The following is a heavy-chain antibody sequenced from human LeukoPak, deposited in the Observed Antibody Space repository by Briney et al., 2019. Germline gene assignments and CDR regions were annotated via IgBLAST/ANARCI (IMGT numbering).Heavy chain of an antibody. CDR2: ITGTHYTT. D-gene: IGHD4-17*01. V-gene: IGHV3-23*01. CDR3: TKDPNGDYVGAFDP. Sequence: GGSLRLSCAASGFTFSSFAMTWVRQAPGKGLEWVSSITGTHYTTYNADSVKGRFTISRDNSKNTLYLQMNSLRADDTAVFYCTKDPNGDYVGAFDPWGQGTLVTVSS. CDR1: GFTFSSFA. J-gene: IGHJ5*02.